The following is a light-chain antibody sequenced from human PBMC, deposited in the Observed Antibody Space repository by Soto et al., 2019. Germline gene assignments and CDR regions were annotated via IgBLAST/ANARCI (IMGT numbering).Light chain of an antibody. Sequence: DVQMTQSPSTLSASVGDRVTITCRASQSISYWLAWYQQKPGKAPKLLIYKASSLESGVPSRFSGSGSGTEFTLTISSLQPDDFATYYCQQYNSYSWWTFGQGTKVE. V-gene: IGKV1-5*03. CDR1: QSISYW. J-gene: IGKJ1*01. CDR3: QQYNSYSWWT. CDR2: KAS.